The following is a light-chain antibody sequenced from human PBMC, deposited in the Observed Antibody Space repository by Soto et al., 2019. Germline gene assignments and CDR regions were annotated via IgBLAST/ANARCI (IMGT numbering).Light chain of an antibody. V-gene: IGKV3-20*01. CDR2: GSS. J-gene: IGKJ1*01. Sequence: EIVLTQSPGTLSLSPGERATLSCRASESLSRSYLDWYQQKPGQAPRLLIYGSSSRATGIPDKFSGSGSGTDFTLTISRLEPEDFAVYYCQQFGSSPPTFGQGTKVEIK. CDR3: QQFGSSPPT. CDR1: ESLSRSY.